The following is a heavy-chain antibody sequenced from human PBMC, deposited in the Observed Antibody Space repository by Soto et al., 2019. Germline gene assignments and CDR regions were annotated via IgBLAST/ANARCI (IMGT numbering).Heavy chain of an antibody. D-gene: IGHD6-13*01. CDR1: GITFIADA. J-gene: IGHJ4*02. V-gene: IGHV3-23*01. Sequence: GGSLRLSCAASGITFIADAMSWVRQAPGKGLEWVSAISGSGATTYYADSVKGRFTISRDKSKNTLYLQMSSLRAEDTALYYCAKSFSSNWYDYFDYWGQGSLVTVSS. CDR2: ISGSGATT. CDR3: AKSFSSNWYDYFDY.